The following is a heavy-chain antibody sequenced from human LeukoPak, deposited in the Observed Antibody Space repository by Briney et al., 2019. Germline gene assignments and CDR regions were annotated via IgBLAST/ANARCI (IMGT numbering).Heavy chain of an antibody. J-gene: IGHJ4*02. V-gene: IGHV4-59*08. CDR1: GGSISNYY. CDR2: IYYSGST. CDR3: ARGARAGYNLEPFDY. Sequence: ETLSLTCTVSGGSISNYYWSWIRQPPGKGLEWIGYIYYSGSTNYNPSLKSRVTISVDTSKNQFSLKLSSVAAADTAVYYCARGARAGYNLEPFDYWGQGTLVTVSS. D-gene: IGHD5-24*01.